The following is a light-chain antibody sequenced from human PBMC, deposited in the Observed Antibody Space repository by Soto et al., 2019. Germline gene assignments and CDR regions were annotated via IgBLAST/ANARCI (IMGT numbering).Light chain of an antibody. V-gene: IGKV3-20*01. Sequence: EVLLTQSPGTLSLSPGERATLSCRASQSVSNNYLSWYQQKPGQAPRLLIYGASSRATGIPDRFSGSGPGTDFNLIISRLEPEDFAVYYCQQYVGSPLCTFGHGTKLAIK. CDR1: QSVSNNY. CDR2: GAS. J-gene: IGKJ2*02. CDR3: QQYVGSPLCT.